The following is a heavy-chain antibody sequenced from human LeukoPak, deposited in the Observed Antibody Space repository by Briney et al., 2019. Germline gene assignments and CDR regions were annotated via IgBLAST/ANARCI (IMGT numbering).Heavy chain of an antibody. V-gene: IGHV4-30-4*08. CDR3: ARCSVDFQGLFDY. Sequence: SQTLSLTCTVSGGSISSGDYYWSWIRQPPGKGLEWIGYIYYSGSTYYNPSLKSRVTISVDTSKNQFSLKLSSVTAADTAVYYCARCSVDFQGLFDYRGQGTLVTVSS. CDR1: GGSISSGDYY. D-gene: IGHD4-23*01. J-gene: IGHJ4*02. CDR2: IYYSGST.